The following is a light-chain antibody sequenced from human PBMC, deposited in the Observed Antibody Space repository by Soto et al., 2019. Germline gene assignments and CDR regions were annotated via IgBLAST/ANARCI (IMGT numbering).Light chain of an antibody. V-gene: IGKV1-5*01. CDR1: HSFSNW. CDR2: DAS. J-gene: IGKJ1*01. CDR3: QHYNSYA. Sequence: DIQMTQSPSALSASVGDRVTITCRASHSFSNWLAWYQQKPGKAPKLLIYDASILERGVPSRFSGSGYGTQFTLTISSLQPDHFATYFCQHYNSYAFGQGTKVDIK.